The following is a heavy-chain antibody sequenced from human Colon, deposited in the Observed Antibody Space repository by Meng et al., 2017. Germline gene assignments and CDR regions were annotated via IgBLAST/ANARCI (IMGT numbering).Heavy chain of an antibody. D-gene: IGHD3-22*01. CDR3: ARYFYDSRGVTWFDP. Sequence: QVRLMEPGPGLVKPYQTLSSTCTVSGGSTSSGDYYWSWSRQHPGKGLEWIGYFYFSGNTYYNPSLKSRVSISVDTSKNRFSLNLSSVTAADTAVYYCARYFYDSRGVTWFDPWGQGTLVTVSS. J-gene: IGHJ5*02. CDR1: GGSTSSGDYY. V-gene: IGHV4-31*03. CDR2: FYFSGNT.